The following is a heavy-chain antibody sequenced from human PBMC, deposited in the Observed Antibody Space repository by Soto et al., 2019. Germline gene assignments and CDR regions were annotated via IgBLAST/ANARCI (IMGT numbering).Heavy chain of an antibody. Sequence: PDTLSLTFTVSDVSIRNSSDYLRLFRQPPGKGLEWIGSIYYSGITYYNSSLKSRVTISVDTSKNQFSLKLSSVTAADTAVYYCARGDYYDSTYDYWGQGTLVTVS. CDR1: DVSIRNSSDY. CDR2: IYYSGIT. CDR3: ARGDYYDSTYDY. J-gene: IGHJ4*02. D-gene: IGHD3-22*01. V-gene: IGHV4-39*07.